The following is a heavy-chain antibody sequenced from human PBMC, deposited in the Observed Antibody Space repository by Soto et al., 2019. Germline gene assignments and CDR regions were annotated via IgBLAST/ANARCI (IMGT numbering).Heavy chain of an antibody. Sequence: SETLSLTCSVSGVSINNFAYYWGWIRQPPGKGLEWIGTVYYNENTYYNPSLRSRVAISVDTAKTQFSLNLRSVTAADTAVYFCARRERYYGSPGWFDPWGQGTLVTVSS. CDR2: VYYNENT. J-gene: IGHJ5*01. D-gene: IGHD3-10*01. CDR3: ARRERYYGSPGWFDP. CDR1: GVSINNFAYY. V-gene: IGHV4-39*01.